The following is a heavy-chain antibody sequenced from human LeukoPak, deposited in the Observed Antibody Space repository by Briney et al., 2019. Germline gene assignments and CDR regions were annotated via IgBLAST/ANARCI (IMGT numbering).Heavy chain of an antibody. CDR3: AKEGAWNYDSSGYFDY. Sequence: GGSLRLSCTVSGFTVSSNSMSWVRQAPGKGLEWVSFIFSDNTHYSDSVKGRFTISRDNSKNTLYLQMNSLRAEDTAVYYCAKEGAWNYDSSGYFDYWGQGTLVTVSS. V-gene: IGHV3-66*03. CDR1: GFTVSSNS. CDR2: IFSDNT. J-gene: IGHJ4*02. D-gene: IGHD3-22*01.